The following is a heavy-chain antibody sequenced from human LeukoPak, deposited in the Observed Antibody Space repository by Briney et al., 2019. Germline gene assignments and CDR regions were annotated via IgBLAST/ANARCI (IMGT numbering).Heavy chain of an antibody. CDR1: GFTFSNFA. CDR3: ARDSSGWYGAFDI. CDR2: ISSDGDTT. Sequence: GSLRLSCAASGFTFSNFAMHWVRQAPGKGLEYVSAISSDGDTTFYATSVKGRLTISRDNSKNTLYLQMNSLRAEDTAVYYCARDSSGWYGAFDIWGQGTMVTVSS. D-gene: IGHD6-19*01. J-gene: IGHJ3*02. V-gene: IGHV3-64*01.